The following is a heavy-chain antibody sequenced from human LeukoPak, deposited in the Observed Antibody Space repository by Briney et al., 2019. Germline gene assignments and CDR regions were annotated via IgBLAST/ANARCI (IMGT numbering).Heavy chain of an antibody. J-gene: IGHJ4*02. CDR1: GFTFSSYG. Sequence: GRSLRLSCAASGFTFSSYGMHWVRQAPGKGLEWVAVISYDGSNKYYADSVKGRFTISRDNSKNTPYLQMNSLRAEDTAVYYMPDDYWGQGTLVTVSS. CDR2: ISYDGSNK. D-gene: IGHD2-2*01. V-gene: IGHV3-30*03. CDR3: PDDY.